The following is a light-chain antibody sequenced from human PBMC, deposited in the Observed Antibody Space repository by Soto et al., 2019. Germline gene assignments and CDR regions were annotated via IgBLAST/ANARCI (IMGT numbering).Light chain of an antibody. CDR3: QQFYSYPYT. CDR1: QGISSY. V-gene: IGKV1-9*01. Sequence: DIQLTQSPSFLSASVGDRVTNTCRASQGISSYLVWYQQKPGKAPKRLIYVVSTLQSGVPSRFSGSGSGTEFTLTISSLQPEDFATYYCQQFYSYPYTFGQGTKLEIK. CDR2: VVS. J-gene: IGKJ2*01.